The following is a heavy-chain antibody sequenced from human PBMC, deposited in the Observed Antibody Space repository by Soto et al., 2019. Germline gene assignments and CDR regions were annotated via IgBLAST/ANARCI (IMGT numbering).Heavy chain of an antibody. Sequence: PSETLSLTCTVSGGSISSYYWSWIRQPPGKGLEWIGYIYYSGSTNYNPSLKSRVTISVDTSKNQFSLKLSSVTAADTAVYYCARAISYDSSGYYWAYFDYWGQGTLVTVSS. CDR2: IYYSGST. CDR1: GGSISSYY. D-gene: IGHD3-22*01. CDR3: ARAISYDSSGYYWAYFDY. V-gene: IGHV4-59*01. J-gene: IGHJ4*02.